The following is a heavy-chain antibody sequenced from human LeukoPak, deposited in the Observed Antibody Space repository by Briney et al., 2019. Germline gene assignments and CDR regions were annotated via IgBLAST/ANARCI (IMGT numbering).Heavy chain of an antibody. CDR3: ARDLPYRARHFDY. CDR1: GFTFSSYS. J-gene: IGHJ4*02. D-gene: IGHD1-14*01. Sequence: GGSLRLSCAASGFTFSSYSMNWVRQAPGKGLEWVSSISSSSSYIYYADSVKGRFTISRDNAENSLYLQMNSLRAEDTAVYYCARDLPYRARHFDYWGQGTLVTVSS. V-gene: IGHV3-21*01. CDR2: ISSSSSYI.